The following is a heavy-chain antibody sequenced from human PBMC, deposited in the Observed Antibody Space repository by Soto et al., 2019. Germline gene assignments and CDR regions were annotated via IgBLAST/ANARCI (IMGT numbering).Heavy chain of an antibody. CDR1: GYSFTSYW. Sequence: EVQLVQSGAEVKKPGESLKISCKGSGYSFTSYWITWVRQMPGKGLEWMGSIYPGDSDTKYSPYFQGQLTISVDKSIRTAYLQRSSLKSSDTGMYYCARPVGARQQNYFDPWGQVTRVTVSS. V-gene: IGHV5-51*01. CDR2: IYPGDSDT. D-gene: IGHD1-26*01. J-gene: IGHJ5*02. CDR3: ARPVGARQQNYFDP.